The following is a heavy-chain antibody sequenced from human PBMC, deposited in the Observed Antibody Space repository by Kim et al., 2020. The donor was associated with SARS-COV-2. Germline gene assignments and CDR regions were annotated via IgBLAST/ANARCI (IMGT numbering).Heavy chain of an antibody. CDR3: ARLRALWFGELLFAGQYG. Sequence: SETLSLTCAVYGGSFSGYYWSWIRQPPGKGLEWIGEINHSGSTNYNPSLKSRVTISVDTSKNQFSLKLSSVTAADTAVYYCARLRALWFGELLFAGQYG. J-gene: IGHJ6*01. CDR2: INHSGST. V-gene: IGHV4-34*01. D-gene: IGHD3-10*01. CDR1: GGSFSGYY.